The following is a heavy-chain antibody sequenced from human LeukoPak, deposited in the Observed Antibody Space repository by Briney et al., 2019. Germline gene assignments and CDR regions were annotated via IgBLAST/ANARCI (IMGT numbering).Heavy chain of an antibody. Sequence: KPSETLCLTCTASGCSISSYYWSWIRQPPGKGLEWIWYTYYSGRTNYNPSLKSRVTISVDTSKNKFSLKLSSVTAADTAVYYCARDSGAYDGNFDYWGQGTLVTVSS. CDR1: GCSISSYY. D-gene: IGHD5-12*01. CDR3: ARDSGAYDGNFDY. CDR2: TYYSGRT. J-gene: IGHJ4*02. V-gene: IGHV4-59*01.